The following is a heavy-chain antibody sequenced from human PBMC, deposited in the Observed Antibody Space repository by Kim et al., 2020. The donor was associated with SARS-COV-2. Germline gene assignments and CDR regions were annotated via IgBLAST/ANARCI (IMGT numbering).Heavy chain of an antibody. D-gene: IGHD3-3*01. CDR2: ISYDGSNK. CDR3: ARGNSEYDFWSGKPGGYFDY. CDR1: GFTFSSYA. Sequence: GGSLRLSCAASGFTFSSYAMHWVRQAPGKGLEWVAVISYDGSNKYYADSVKGRFTISRDNSKNTLYLQMNSLRAEDTAVYYCARGNSEYDFWSGKPGGYFDYWGQGTLVTVSS. V-gene: IGHV3-30*04. J-gene: IGHJ4*02.